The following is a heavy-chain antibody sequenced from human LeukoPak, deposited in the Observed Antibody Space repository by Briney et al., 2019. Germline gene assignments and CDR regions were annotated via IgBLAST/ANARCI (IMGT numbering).Heavy chain of an antibody. J-gene: IGHJ3*02. CDR3: AKETAGGYGPFDI. CDR1: ALTFSSYA. D-gene: IGHD2-8*02. Sequence: GGSLRLSCAASALTFSSYAMSWVRQAPGKGQDWVSGISGSGASTYYADSVKGRFTISRDNSKNTLYLQMNSLRAEDTAVYYCAKETAGGYGPFDIWGQGTMVTVSS. V-gene: IGHV3-23*01. CDR2: ISGSGAST.